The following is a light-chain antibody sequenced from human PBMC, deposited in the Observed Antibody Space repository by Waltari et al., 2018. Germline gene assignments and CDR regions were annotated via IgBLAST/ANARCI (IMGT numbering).Light chain of an antibody. Sequence: DVQMTQSPLTLSASVGERATITCRASQSITDWLSWYQQKPGKAPKLPIYKASTLGSGVPSRFIGTRSGTEFTLTISNLQPDDFATYYCQQYTIYPLTFGGGTKVAI. CDR3: QQYTIYPLT. CDR2: KAS. J-gene: IGKJ4*01. V-gene: IGKV1-5*03. CDR1: QSITDW.